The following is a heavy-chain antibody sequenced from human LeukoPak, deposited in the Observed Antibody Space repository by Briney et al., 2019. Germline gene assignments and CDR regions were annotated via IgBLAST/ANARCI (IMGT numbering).Heavy chain of an antibody. D-gene: IGHD3-10*01. Sequence: ASVKVSCKASGYTFTSYAMHWVRQAPGQRLEWMGWINAGNGNTKYSQKFQGRVTITRDTSASTAYMELSSLRSEDTAVYYCARDGITMVRGVIREISYNWFDPWGQGTLVTVSS. CDR3: ARDGITMVRGVIREISYNWFDP. V-gene: IGHV1-3*01. CDR2: INAGNGNT. J-gene: IGHJ5*02. CDR1: GYTFTSYA.